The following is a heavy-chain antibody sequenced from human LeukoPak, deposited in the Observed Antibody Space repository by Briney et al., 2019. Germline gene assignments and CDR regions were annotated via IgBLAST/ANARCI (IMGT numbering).Heavy chain of an antibody. D-gene: IGHD6-13*01. J-gene: IGHJ5*02. V-gene: IGHV3-48*01. Sequence: GGSLRLSCAASGFTFSSYSMNWVRQAPGKGLDWGSYISSSSSTIYYADSVKGRFTISRDNAKNSLYLQMNSLRAEDTAVYYCAREGYSSSWYYVGWFDPWGQGTLVTVSS. CDR2: ISSSSSTI. CDR1: GFTFSSYS. CDR3: AREGYSSSWYYVGWFDP.